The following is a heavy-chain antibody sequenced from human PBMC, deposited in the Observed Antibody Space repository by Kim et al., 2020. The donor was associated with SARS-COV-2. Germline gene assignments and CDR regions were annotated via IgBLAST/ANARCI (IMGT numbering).Heavy chain of an antibody. V-gene: IGHV3-23*01. CDR2: ISGSGEST. CDR1: GITFSGYV. CDR3: ANPVGGYYYGMDV. J-gene: IGHJ6*02. D-gene: IGHD3-10*01. Sequence: GGSLRLSCAASGITFSGYVMHWVRRAPGKGLEWVSTISGSGESTFYADSVRGRFSISRDNYRNTLYLQMNSLRAEDTAVYYCANPVGGYYYGMDVWGQGTTVTVSS.